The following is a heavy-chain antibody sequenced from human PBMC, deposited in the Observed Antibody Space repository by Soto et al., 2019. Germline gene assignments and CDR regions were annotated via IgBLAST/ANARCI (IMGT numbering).Heavy chain of an antibody. D-gene: IGHD2-15*01. CDR3: ARDRSKVAATLRYYYYGIDV. Sequence: ASVKVSCKASGYTFTGYYMHWVRQAPGQGLEWMGWINPNSGGTNYAQKFQGRVTMTRDTSISTAYMELSRLRSDDTAVYYCARDRSKVAATLRYYYYGIDVWGQGTTVTVSS. V-gene: IGHV1-2*02. J-gene: IGHJ6*02. CDR2: INPNSGGT. CDR1: GYTFTGYY.